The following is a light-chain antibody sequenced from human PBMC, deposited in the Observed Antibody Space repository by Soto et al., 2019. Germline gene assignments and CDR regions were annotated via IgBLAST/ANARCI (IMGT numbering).Light chain of an antibody. J-gene: IGLJ3*02. CDR2: LEGSGSY. V-gene: IGLV4-60*02. CDR1: SGHSSYI. Sequence: QPVLTQSSSASASLGSSVKLTCTLRSGHSSYIIAWHQQQPGKAPRYLMKLEGSGSYNKGSGVPDRFSGSSSGADRYLTISNLQFEDVADYYCETWDSNTLVFGGGTKLTVL. CDR3: ETWDSNTLV.